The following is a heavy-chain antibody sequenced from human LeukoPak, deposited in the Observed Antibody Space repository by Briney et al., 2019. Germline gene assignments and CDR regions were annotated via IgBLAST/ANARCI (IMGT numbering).Heavy chain of an antibody. CDR2: IYYSGST. D-gene: IGHD1-26*01. Sequence: SETLSLTCTVSGGSISSSSYYWGGIRQPPGKGLEWIGSIYYSGSTYYNPSLKSRVTISVDTSKNQFSLKLSSVTAADTAVYYCARGIVVGAYPPYYMDVWGKGTTVTVSS. V-gene: IGHV4-39*07. CDR1: GGSISSSSYY. J-gene: IGHJ6*03. CDR3: ARGIVVGAYPPYYMDV.